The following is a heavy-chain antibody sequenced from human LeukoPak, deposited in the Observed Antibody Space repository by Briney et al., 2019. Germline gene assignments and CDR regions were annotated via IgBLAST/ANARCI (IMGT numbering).Heavy chain of an antibody. Sequence: PSETLSLTCTVSGGSISSYYWSWIRQPPGKGLEWIGYIYYSGSTNYNPSLKSRVTISVDTSKNQFSLKLSSVTAADTAVYYCATYYYDSSGYDYWGQGTLVTVSS. D-gene: IGHD3-22*01. J-gene: IGHJ4*02. V-gene: IGHV4-59*08. CDR2: IYYSGST. CDR3: ATYYYDSSGYDY. CDR1: GGSISSYY.